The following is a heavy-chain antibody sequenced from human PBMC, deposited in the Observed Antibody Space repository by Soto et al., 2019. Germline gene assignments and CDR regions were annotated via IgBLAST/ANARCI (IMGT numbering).Heavy chain of an antibody. D-gene: IGHD3-10*01. Sequence: QVQLVQSGAEVKRHGSSVKVSCKASGDTFTFYSINWVRQATGLGLERMGRINPILSMSNYAQRFQGRVTMTADKSTSTAYMELSSLRSDDTAIYYCASSYGSGYRALDYWGQGALVTVSS. J-gene: IGHJ4*02. V-gene: IGHV1-69*02. CDR1: GDTFTFYS. CDR2: INPILSMS. CDR3: ASSYGSGYRALDY.